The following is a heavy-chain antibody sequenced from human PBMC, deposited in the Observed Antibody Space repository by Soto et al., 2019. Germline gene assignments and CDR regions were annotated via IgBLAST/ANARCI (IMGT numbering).Heavy chain of an antibody. CDR2: INHSGST. Sequence: PSETLSLTCAVYGGSFSGYYWSWIRQPPGKGLEWIGEINHSGSTNYNPSLKSRVTISVDTSKNQFSLKLSSVTAADTAVYYCARKFGGVIEPQPTQFDYWGQGTLVTVSS. V-gene: IGHV4-34*01. CDR1: GGSFSGYY. J-gene: IGHJ4*02. D-gene: IGHD3-16*02. CDR3: ARKFGGVIEPQPTQFDY.